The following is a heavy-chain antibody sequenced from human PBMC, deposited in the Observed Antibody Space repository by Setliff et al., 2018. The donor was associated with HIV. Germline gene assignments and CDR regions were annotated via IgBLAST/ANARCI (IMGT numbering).Heavy chain of an antibody. V-gene: IGHV4-39*07. Sequence: SETLSLTCTVSGGSISSNNYYWGWICQPPGKGLEWIGSIFYSETVYYGGRTYYSPSLKSRVTISVDTSKSQFSLKLSSVTAADTAVYYCARGVPLLPPHYWGQGTLVTVSS. CDR1: GGSISSNNYY. J-gene: IGHJ4*02. D-gene: IGHD2-21*02. CDR2: IFYSETVYYGGRT. CDR3: ARGVPLLPPHY.